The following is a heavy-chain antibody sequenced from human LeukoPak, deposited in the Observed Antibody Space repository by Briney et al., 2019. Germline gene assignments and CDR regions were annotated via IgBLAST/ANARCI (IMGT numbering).Heavy chain of an antibody. CDR3: AREGWLGLDY. CDR2: IHNSGST. V-gene: IGHV4-39*02. Sequence: SETLSLTCTVSGDSVNNKNYYWGWIRQPPGKGLEWIGSIHNSGSTYYNPSLRRRVTVSVDTSNDLFSLNLTSVSASDTAVYYCAREGWLGLDYWGQGALVTVSS. J-gene: IGHJ4*02. CDR1: GDSVNNKNYY. D-gene: IGHD2-15*01.